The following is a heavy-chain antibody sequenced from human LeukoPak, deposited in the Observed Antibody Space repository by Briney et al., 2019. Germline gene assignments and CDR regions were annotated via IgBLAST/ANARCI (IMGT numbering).Heavy chain of an antibody. V-gene: IGHV4-39*01. J-gene: IGHJ5*02. CDR2: IYYSGST. CDR3: ARHDYSSSWYNWFAP. Sequence: SETLSLTCTVSGGSISSSSYYWGWIRQPPGKGLEWIGSIYYSGSTYYNPSLKSRVTISVDTSKNQFSLKLSSVTAADTAVYYCARHDYSSSWYNWFAPWGQGTLVTVSS. CDR1: GGSISSSSYY. D-gene: IGHD6-13*01.